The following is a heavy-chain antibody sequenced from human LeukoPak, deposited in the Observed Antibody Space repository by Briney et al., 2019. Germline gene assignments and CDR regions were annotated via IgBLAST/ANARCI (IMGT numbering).Heavy chain of an antibody. Sequence: GGSLRLSCTASGLTFGDYAMSWVRQAPGKGLEWVGFIRSKAYGGTTEYAASVKGRFTISRDDSKSIAYLQMNSLKTEDTAVYYCTTCYDILTGYYGNWFDPWGQGTLVTVSS. CDR3: TTCYDILTGYYGNWFDP. J-gene: IGHJ5*02. CDR1: GLTFGDYA. V-gene: IGHV3-49*04. CDR2: IRSKAYGGTT. D-gene: IGHD3-9*01.